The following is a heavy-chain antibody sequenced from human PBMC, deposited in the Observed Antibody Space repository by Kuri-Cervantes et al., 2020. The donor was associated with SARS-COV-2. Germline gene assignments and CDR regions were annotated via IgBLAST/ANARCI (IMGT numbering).Heavy chain of an antibody. D-gene: IGHD3-16*01. CDR2: INHSGST. V-gene: IGHV4-34*01. J-gene: IGHJ6*02. Sequence: ESLKISSAVYGGSFSGYYWSWIRQPPGKGLEWIGEINHSGSTNYNPSLKSRVTISVDTSKNQFSLKLSSVTAADTAVYYCARGRVYARRIYYYYYGMDVWGQGTTVTVSS. CDR3: ARGRVYARRIYYYYYGMDV. CDR1: GGSFSGYY.